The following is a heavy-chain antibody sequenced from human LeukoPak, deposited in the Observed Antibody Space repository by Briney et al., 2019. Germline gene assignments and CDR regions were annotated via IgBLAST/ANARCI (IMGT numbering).Heavy chain of an antibody. CDR3: ARPSFSSGSYFDH. CDR2: ISRIGGST. J-gene: IGHJ4*02. V-gene: IGHV3-23*01. Sequence: PGGSLRLSCAASGFIFSNYALAWVRQAPGKGLEWVSGISRIGGSTHYADSVKGRFTISRDNSKNILYLQMNSLSGEDTAVYFCARPSFSSGSYFDHWGQGTLVTVSS. CDR1: GFIFSNYA. D-gene: IGHD6-19*01.